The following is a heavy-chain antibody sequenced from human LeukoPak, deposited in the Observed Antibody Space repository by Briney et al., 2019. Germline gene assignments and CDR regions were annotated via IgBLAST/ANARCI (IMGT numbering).Heavy chain of an antibody. J-gene: IGHJ4*02. CDR1: GYSISSGYY. V-gene: IGHV4-38-2*02. D-gene: IGHD6-19*01. CDR3: ARDRGNGWNHPAG. Sequence: SETLSLTCTVSGYSISSGYYWGWIRQPPGKGLEWIGSIYHSGSTYYNPSLKSRVTISVDTSKNQFSLQLNSVAPEDTAVYYCARDRGNGWNHPAGWGQGTLVTVSS. CDR2: IYHSGST.